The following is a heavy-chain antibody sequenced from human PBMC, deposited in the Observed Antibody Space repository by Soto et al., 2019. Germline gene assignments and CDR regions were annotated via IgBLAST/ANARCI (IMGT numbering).Heavy chain of an antibody. CDR2: IYYSGST. D-gene: IGHD3-22*01. V-gene: IGHV4-31*03. Sequence: PSETLSLTCTVSGGSISSGGYYWSWIRQHPGKGLEWIGYIYYSGSTYYNPSLKSRVTMSVDTSKNQFSLKLSSVTAADTAVYYCARVRTYYYDSSGYYNWFDPWGQGTLVTVSS. CDR1: GGSISSGGYY. J-gene: IGHJ5*02. CDR3: ARVRTYYYDSSGYYNWFDP.